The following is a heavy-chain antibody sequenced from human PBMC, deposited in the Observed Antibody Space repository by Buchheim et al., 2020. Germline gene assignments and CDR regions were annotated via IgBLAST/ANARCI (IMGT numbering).Heavy chain of an antibody. CDR3: AKEGGGSYPNLVYFDY. Sequence: EVQLLESGGGLVQPGGSLRLSCVVSGFTFSSYAMNWVRQAPGKGLEWVSAISGPGRTYYADSVKGRYTISRDNSKNTLFLQMNSLRAEDTAIYYCAKEGGGSYPNLVYFDYWGQGTL. CDR1: GFTFSSYA. D-gene: IGHD1-26*01. V-gene: IGHV3-23*01. J-gene: IGHJ4*02. CDR2: ISGPGRT.